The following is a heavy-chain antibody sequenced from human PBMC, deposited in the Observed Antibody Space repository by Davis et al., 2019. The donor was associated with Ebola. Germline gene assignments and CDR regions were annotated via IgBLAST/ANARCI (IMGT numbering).Heavy chain of an antibody. CDR1: GFSFSTHG. CDR2: LWFDGSKE. J-gene: IGHJ4*02. D-gene: IGHD3-10*01. Sequence: PGGSLRPSCAPPGFSFSTHGMHWVRQPPGKGLEWLALLWFDGSKEIYADSVKGRFTISRDDSTSRLYLQMNNLRAEDTAVYFCAASGGFDPFDFWGQGTLVIVSS. CDR3: AASGGFDPFDF. V-gene: IGHV3-33*03.